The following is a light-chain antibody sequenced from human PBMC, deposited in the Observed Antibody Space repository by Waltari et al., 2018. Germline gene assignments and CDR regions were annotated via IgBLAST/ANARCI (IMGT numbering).Light chain of an antibody. J-gene: IGKJ2*01. V-gene: IGKV2-28*01. Sequence: DIVMTQSPLSLPVTPGEPASISCRSSQSLLHSNGYNYLDWYLQKPGQSPQLLISLGSNRASGVPDRFSGSGSGTDFTLKISRVEAEEVGLYYCMQGLQTPYTFGQGTKLEIK. CDR1: QSLLHSNGYNY. CDR2: LGS. CDR3: MQGLQTPYT.